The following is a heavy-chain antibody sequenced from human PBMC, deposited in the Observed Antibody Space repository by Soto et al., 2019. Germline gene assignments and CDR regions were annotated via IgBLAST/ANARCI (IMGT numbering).Heavy chain of an antibody. CDR3: ARLGAAAGLYYFDY. Sequence: SETLSLTCTVSGGSISSSSYYWGWIRQPPGKGLEWIGSIYYSGSTYYNPSLKSRVTISVDTSKNQFSLKLSSVTAADTAVYYCARLGAAAGLYYFDYWGQGTLVTV. CDR1: GGSISSSSYY. J-gene: IGHJ4*02. V-gene: IGHV4-39*01. CDR2: IYYSGST. D-gene: IGHD6-13*01.